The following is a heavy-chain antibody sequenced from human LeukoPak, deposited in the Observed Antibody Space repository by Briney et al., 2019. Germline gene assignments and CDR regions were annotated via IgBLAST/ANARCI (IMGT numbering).Heavy chain of an antibody. CDR2: INPDGSTK. V-gene: IGHV3-7*01. Sequence: GGSLRLSCAASGFTFSYNWMSWVRQAAGKGLEWVANINPDGSTKLYVGSGRGRFTISRDNAKNSLYLDMSSLRVDDTAVYYCARGDSSTGWWSDPWGQGARVTVSS. J-gene: IGHJ5*02. D-gene: IGHD6-13*01. CDR3: ARGDSSTGWWSDP. CDR1: GFTFSYNW.